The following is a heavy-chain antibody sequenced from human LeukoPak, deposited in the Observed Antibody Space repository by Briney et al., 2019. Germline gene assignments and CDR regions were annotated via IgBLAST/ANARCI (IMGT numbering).Heavy chain of an antibody. CDR2: ISSSGSTI. CDR1: GFTFSDYY. J-gene: IGHJ2*01. Sequence: GGSLRLSCAASGFTFSDYYMSWIRQAPGKGLEWVSYISSSGSTIYYADSVKGRFTISRDNAKNSLYLQMNSLRAEDTAVYYCARVGWLTGTTSWSWYFDLWGRGTLVTVSS. CDR3: ARVGWLTGTTSWSWYFDL. D-gene: IGHD1-7*01. V-gene: IGHV3-11*01.